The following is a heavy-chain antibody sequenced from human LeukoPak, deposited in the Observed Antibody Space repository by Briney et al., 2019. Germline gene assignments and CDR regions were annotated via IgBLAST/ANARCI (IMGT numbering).Heavy chain of an antibody. D-gene: IGHD6-13*01. CDR1: GGSISSSSYY. Sequence: PSETLSLTCTVSGGSISSSSYYWGWIRQPPGKGLEWIGSIYYSGSTYYNPSLKSRVTISVDTSKNQFSLKLSSVTAADTAVYYCARQAAGKGDLDYWGQGTLVTVSS. CDR3: ARQAAGKGDLDY. J-gene: IGHJ4*02. CDR2: IYYSGST. V-gene: IGHV4-39*01.